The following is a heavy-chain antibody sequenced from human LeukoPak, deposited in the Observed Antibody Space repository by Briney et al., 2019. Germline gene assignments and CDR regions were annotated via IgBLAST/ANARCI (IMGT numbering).Heavy chain of an antibody. Sequence: GGSLRLSCAASGFTFSYYAMSWVRQAPGRGLEWVSGISGSDNTYYADSVKGRFTISRDNSENTLYLQMNSLRAEDTAIYYCAKGVRFLDWWILDYWGQGSLVTVSS. CDR2: ISGSDNT. V-gene: IGHV3-23*01. CDR3: AKGVRFLDWWILDY. CDR1: GFTFSYYA. J-gene: IGHJ4*02. D-gene: IGHD3-9*01.